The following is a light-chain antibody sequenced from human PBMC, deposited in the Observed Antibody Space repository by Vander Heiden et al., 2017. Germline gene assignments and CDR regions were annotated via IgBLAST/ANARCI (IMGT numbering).Light chain of an antibody. J-gene: IGKJ2*01. Sequence: DIQMTQSPSSMSASVGDRVPITCRASQAITSWLSWYQQKPGKAPKLLIYGVSNLERGVPPRFSGSGSGSEFTLSISSLQPEDFATYICQQAHSFPYTFGQGTTLDMK. CDR1: QAITSW. CDR3: QQAHSFPYT. V-gene: IGKV1-12*02. CDR2: GVS.